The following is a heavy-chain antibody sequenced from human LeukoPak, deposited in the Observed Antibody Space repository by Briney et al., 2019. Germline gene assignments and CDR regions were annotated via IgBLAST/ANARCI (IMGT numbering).Heavy chain of an antibody. CDR2: MSGSGGSR. CDR1: GFTFSSYA. CDR3: ARSRFYFDY. J-gene: IGHJ4*02. V-gene: IGHV3-23*01. Sequence: GGSLRLSCAASGFTFSSYAMSWVRQAPGKGLEWVTAMSGSGGSRYYADSVKGRFTISRDNSKNTLYLQMNSLRAEDTAVYYCARSRFYFDYWGQGTLVTVSS.